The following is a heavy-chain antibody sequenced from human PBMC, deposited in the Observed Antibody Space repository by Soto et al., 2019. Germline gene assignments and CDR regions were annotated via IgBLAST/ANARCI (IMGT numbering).Heavy chain of an antibody. V-gene: IGHV4-30-4*01. J-gene: IGHJ4*02. CDR2: LSYTGNSYNP. CDR1: GASISGSDHY. Sequence: QVQLQESGPGLVKASQTLSLTCTVSGASISGSDHYWSWIRQPPGKGLEWIGHLSYTGNSYNPYYNPSLQSRPTMSLDXXXXXXXXXXXXXXXXXXXXXXXXXSGRSLLDYWGQGALVSVSS. D-gene: IGHD1-26*01. CDR3: XXSGRSLLDY.